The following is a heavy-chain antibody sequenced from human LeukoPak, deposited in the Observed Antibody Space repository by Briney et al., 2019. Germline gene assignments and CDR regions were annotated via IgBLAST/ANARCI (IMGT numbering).Heavy chain of an antibody. Sequence: GGSLRLSCAASGFTFDDYAMHWVRQAPGKGPEWVSGISWNSGSICYADSVKGRFTISRDNAKNSLYLQMNSLRAEDTALYYCAKGPLAVSPDWNGYYYFHYWGQGTLVTVSS. J-gene: IGHJ4*02. CDR3: AKGPLAVSPDWNGYYYFHY. D-gene: IGHD3-3*01. CDR1: GFTFDDYA. V-gene: IGHV3-9*01. CDR2: ISWNSGSI.